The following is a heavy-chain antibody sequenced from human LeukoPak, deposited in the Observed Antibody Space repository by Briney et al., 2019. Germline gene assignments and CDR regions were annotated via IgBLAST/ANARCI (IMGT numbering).Heavy chain of an antibody. CDR3: ARDYYDTLFDT. J-gene: IGHJ3*02. CDR1: GGSIGSGGYY. Sequence: PSETLSLTCTVSGGSIGSGGYYWSWIRQHPGKGLEWIGYIYYSGSTYYNPSLKSRVTISVDTSKNQFSLKLSSVTAADTAVYYCARDYYDTLFDTWGQGTMVTVSS. D-gene: IGHD3-22*01. CDR2: IYYSGST. V-gene: IGHV4-31*03.